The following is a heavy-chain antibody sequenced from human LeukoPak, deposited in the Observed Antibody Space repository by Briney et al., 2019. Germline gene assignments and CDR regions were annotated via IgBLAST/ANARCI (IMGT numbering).Heavy chain of an antibody. CDR2: IYPGDSDT. D-gene: IGHD2-15*01. V-gene: IGHV5-51*01. J-gene: IGHJ3*02. Sequence: GESLKISCKGSGYSFTSYWIGWVRQMPGKGLEWMGTIYPGDSDTRYSPSFQGQVTISADKSISTAYLQWSSLKASDTAMYYCARRDVVVVAARLGAFDIWGQGTMVTVSS. CDR3: ARRDVVVVAARLGAFDI. CDR1: GYSFTSYW.